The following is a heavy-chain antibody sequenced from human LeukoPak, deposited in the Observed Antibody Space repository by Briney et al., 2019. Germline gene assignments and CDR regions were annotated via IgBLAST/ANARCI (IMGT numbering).Heavy chain of an antibody. CDR1: GGTFSSYA. D-gene: IGHD3-22*01. CDR3: ARDSGTPLKYDSSGYYYGNLDY. CDR2: IIPIFGTA. J-gene: IGHJ4*02. V-gene: IGHV1-69*05. Sequence: SVKVSCKASGGTFSSYAISWVRQAPGQGLEWMGGIIPIFGTANYAQKFQGRVTITTDESTSTAHMELSSLRSEDTAVYYCARDSGTPLKYDSSGYYYGNLDYWGQGTLVTVSS.